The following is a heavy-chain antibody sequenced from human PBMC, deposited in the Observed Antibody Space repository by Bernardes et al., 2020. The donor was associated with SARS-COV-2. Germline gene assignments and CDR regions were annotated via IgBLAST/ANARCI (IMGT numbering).Heavy chain of an antibody. CDR2: ISSSTNYI. D-gene: IGHD5-12*01. Sequence: GGSLRLSCAASAFTFSSYSMNWVRQAPGKGLEWVSSISSSTNYIYYADSVKGRFTISRDNAKNSLYLQMNSLRAEDTAVYYCAFFRGNSGYDRTWADFDYWGQGTLVTVSS. J-gene: IGHJ4*02. CDR3: AFFRGNSGYDRTWADFDY. CDR1: AFTFSSYS. V-gene: IGHV3-21*01.